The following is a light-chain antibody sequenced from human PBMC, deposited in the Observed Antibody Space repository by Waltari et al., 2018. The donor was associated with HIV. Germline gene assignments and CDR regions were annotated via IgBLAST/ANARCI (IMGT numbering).Light chain of an antibody. J-gene: IGLJ2*01. V-gene: IGLV1-51*01. CDR2: DND. CDR1: SSNIGNDF. CDR3: GTWDRSMDGGV. Sequence: QSVLPQPPSVSAAPGQKVAISCSVSSSNIGNDFVSWYQHVPGSAPKLLIYDNDKRPSGIPDRFSGSKSGTSATLDITGLQTGDGADYYCGTWDRSMDGGVFGGGTKLTVL.